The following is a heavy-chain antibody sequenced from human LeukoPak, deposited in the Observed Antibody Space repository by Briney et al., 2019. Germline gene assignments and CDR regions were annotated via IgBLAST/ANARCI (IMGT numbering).Heavy chain of an antibody. Sequence: SETLSLTCAVYGGSFSGYYWSWIRQPPGKGLEWIGGINHSGSTNYNPSLKSRVTISVDTSKNQFSLKLSSVTAADTAVYYCARAKWLVRNWFDPWGQGTLVTVSS. CDR2: INHSGST. CDR1: GGSFSGYY. V-gene: IGHV4-34*01. J-gene: IGHJ5*02. CDR3: ARAKWLVRNWFDP. D-gene: IGHD6-19*01.